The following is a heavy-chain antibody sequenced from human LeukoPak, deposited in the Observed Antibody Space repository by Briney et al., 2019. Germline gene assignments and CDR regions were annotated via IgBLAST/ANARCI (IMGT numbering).Heavy chain of an antibody. Sequence: GGSLRLSCAASGFTFSSYGMHWVRQAPGKGLEWVSSISSSSSYIYYADSVRGRLTISRDNSKNTLYLQLNSLRVEDTAVYYCAKGDRRWLQFLGIDYWGQGTLVTVSS. CDR3: AKGDRRWLQFLGIDY. D-gene: IGHD5-24*01. V-gene: IGHV3-21*04. CDR1: GFTFSSYG. CDR2: ISSSSSYI. J-gene: IGHJ4*02.